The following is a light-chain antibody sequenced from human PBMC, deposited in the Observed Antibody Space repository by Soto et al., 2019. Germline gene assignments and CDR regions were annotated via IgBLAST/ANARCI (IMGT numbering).Light chain of an antibody. Sequence: QSALTQPRSVSGSPGQSVTISCTGTSSDVGVYNYVSWYQQHPGKAPKLMIYDVTKRPSGVPDRFSGSKSANTASLTISGLQAEDEADYYCCSYAGSYTFVFXTGSQGHRP. CDR1: SSDVGVYNY. CDR3: CSYAGSYTFV. CDR2: DVT. V-gene: IGLV2-11*01. J-gene: IGLJ1*01.